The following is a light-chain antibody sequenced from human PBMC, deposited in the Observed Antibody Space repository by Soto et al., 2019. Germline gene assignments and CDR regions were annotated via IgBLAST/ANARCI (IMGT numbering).Light chain of an antibody. J-gene: IGLJ1*01. V-gene: IGLV2-14*01. CDR2: DVS. CDR1: SSDVGGYNY. Sequence: QSALTQPASVFESRGQSITSSCTGTSSDVGGYNYVSWYQQHPGKASKLMIYDVSNRPSGVSNRFSGSKSGNTASLTISGLQAEDEADYYCSSYTSSCTPYVFGTGTKLTVL. CDR3: SSYTSSCTPYV.